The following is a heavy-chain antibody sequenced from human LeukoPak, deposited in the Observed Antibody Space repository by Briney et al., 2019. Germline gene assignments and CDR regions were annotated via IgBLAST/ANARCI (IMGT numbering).Heavy chain of an antibody. V-gene: IGHV4-59*01. CDR2: IYYSGST. CDR3: ARIVAGGALDT. CDR1: GGSISSYY. Sequence: SETLSLTCTVSGGSISSYYWNWIRQPPGKGLEWIGYIYYSGSTKYNPSLKSRVTISVDTPKNQFSLKVSSVTAADTAVYYCARIVAGGALDTWGQGTMVTVSS. D-gene: IGHD1-26*01. J-gene: IGHJ3*02.